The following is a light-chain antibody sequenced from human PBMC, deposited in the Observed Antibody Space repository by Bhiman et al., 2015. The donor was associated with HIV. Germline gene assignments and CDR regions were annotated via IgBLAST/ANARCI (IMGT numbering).Light chain of an antibody. CDR1: SSDVGGHNY. CDR3: SSYTSSSSPYV. J-gene: IGLJ1*01. CDR2: DVT. Sequence: QSALTQPRSVSGSPGQSVTISCSGTSSDVGGHNYVSWYQQHPGKVPKLLIYDVTERPSGVPGRFSGSKSGNTASLTISGLQAEDEADYYCSSYTSSSSPYVFGTGTKVTVL. V-gene: IGLV2-11*02.